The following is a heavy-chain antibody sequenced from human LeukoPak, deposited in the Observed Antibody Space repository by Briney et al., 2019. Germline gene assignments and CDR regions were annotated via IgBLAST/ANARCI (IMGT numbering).Heavy chain of an antibody. V-gene: IGHV1-18*01. J-gene: IGHJ6*02. CDR1: GYTYTSSG. CDR2: ISAYNRNT. D-gene: IGHD5-18*01. Sequence: ASVKVSCKASGYTYTSSGISWVRQAPGQGLEWMGWISAYNRNTNYAQKFQDRVTMTTDSSTTTAYMELRSLTSDDTALYYCARDTAVAYYGMDVWGQGTTVTVSS. CDR3: ARDTAVAYYGMDV.